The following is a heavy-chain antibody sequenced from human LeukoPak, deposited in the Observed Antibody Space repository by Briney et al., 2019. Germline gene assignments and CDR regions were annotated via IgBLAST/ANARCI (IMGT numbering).Heavy chain of an antibody. CDR1: GFTFDDYA. CDR3: AKDIYDSSGYSGGAFDI. V-gene: IGHV3-9*01. CDR2: ISWNSGSI. Sequence: GGSLRLSCAASGFTFDDYAMHWVRHAPGKGLEWVSGISWNSGSIGYADSVKGRFTISRDNAKNSLYLQMNSLRAEDTALYYCAKDIYDSSGYSGGAFDIWGQGTMVTVSS. J-gene: IGHJ3*02. D-gene: IGHD3-22*01.